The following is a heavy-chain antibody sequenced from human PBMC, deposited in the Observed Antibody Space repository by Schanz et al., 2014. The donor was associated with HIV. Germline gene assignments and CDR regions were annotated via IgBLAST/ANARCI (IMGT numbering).Heavy chain of an antibody. CDR3: ARGDLSGDYEGEVDYYYRMDV. Sequence: QVQLVQSGAEVKKPGASVKVSCKASGYTFTRYDINWVRQATGQGLEWMGWIDPNSGDTNYAPKFQGRVTVTSDTSIRTTYMEVRRLRYDDTAVYFCARGDLSGDYEGEVDYYYRMDVWGQGTTVSVS. D-gene: IGHD4-17*01. J-gene: IGHJ6*02. V-gene: IGHV1-2*02. CDR1: GYTFTRYD. CDR2: IDPNSGDT.